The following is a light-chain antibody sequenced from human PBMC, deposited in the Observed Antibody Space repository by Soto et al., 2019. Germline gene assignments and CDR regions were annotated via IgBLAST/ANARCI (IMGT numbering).Light chain of an antibody. CDR2: INN. J-gene: IGLJ2*01. CDR3: ATWDDSLNAVV. CDR1: NSNIGVYP. Sequence: QSVLTQQPSASGTPGQRVTISCSGSNSNIGVYPVHWYQRLPGTAPKLLIYINNQRPSGVPDRFSGSKSGTSGSLAISGLQSEDEADYYCATWDDSLNAVVFGGGTKLTVL. V-gene: IGLV1-44*01.